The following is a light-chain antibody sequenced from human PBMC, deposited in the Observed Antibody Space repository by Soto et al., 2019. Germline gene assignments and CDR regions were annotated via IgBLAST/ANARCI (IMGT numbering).Light chain of an antibody. CDR1: SGHSSYA. V-gene: IGLV4-69*01. Sequence: QPVLTQSPSASASLGASVKLTCTLSSGHSSYAIAWHQQQPEKGPRYLMKLTSDGSHYKGVGIPDRFSGSSSGAERYLTISSLQSEDEAEYYCQTWGTGIQVFGTGTKLTVL. CDR3: QTWGTGIQV. CDR2: LTSDGSH. J-gene: IGLJ1*01.